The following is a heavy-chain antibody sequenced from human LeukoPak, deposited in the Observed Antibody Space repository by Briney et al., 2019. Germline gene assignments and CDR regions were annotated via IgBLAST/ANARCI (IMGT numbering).Heavy chain of an antibody. Sequence: ASVKVSCKASGYTFTNYYMHWVRQAPGQGLEWMGIINPSGGSTSYAQKFQGRLTMTRDTSTSTVYMELSSLRSQDTAVYYCAGRSLRYSFDYWGQGTLVTVSS. CDR1: GYTFTNYY. J-gene: IGHJ4*02. CDR2: INPSGGST. D-gene: IGHD3-9*01. CDR3: AGRSLRYSFDY. V-gene: IGHV1-46*01.